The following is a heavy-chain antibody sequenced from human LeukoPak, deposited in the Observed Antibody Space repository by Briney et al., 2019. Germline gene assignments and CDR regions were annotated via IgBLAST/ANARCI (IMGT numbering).Heavy chain of an antibody. Sequence: GGSLRLSCAASGFTVSSNYMSWVRQAPGKGLEWVSIIYSGGSTFYADSVKGRFTISRDNSKNTLYLQMNSLRAEDTAVYYCAKVGDNWDFDYWGQGTLVSDSS. CDR1: GFTVSSNY. J-gene: IGHJ4*02. CDR3: AKVGDNWDFDY. CDR2: IYSGGST. D-gene: IGHD3-16*01. V-gene: IGHV3-53*01.